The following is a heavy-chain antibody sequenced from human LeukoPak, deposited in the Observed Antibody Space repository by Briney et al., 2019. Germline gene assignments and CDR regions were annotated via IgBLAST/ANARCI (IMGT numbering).Heavy chain of an antibody. V-gene: IGHV1-3*01. J-gene: IGHJ4*02. D-gene: IGHD6-19*01. CDR2: INAGNGNT. CDR3: AREFMAVAVLDY. CDR1: GYTFTSYA. Sequence: ASVKVSCKASGYTFTSYAMHWVRQAPGQRLEWMGWINAGNGNTKYSQKFQGRVTITRDTSASTAYMELSSLRSEDTAVYYCAREFMAVAVLDYWGQGTLVTVSS.